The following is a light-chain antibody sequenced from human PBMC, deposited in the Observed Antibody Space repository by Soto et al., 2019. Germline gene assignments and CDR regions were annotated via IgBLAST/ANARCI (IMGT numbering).Light chain of an antibody. CDR2: EVN. CDR1: NSDIGNYNF. Sequence: QSALTQPPSASGSPGQSVAISCTGTNSDIGNYNFVSWYQQHPGKAPKLMIYEVNKRPSGVPDRFSGSKSGNTASLTVSGLQAEDDADYYCSSYAGSNNLLFGGGTKLTVL. V-gene: IGLV2-8*01. J-gene: IGLJ2*01. CDR3: SSYAGSNNLL.